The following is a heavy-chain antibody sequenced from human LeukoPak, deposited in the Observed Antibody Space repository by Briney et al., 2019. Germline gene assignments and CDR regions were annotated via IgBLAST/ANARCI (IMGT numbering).Heavy chain of an antibody. J-gene: IGHJ4*02. CDR3: ARDVASSGYYWD. V-gene: IGHV1-46*01. CDR1: GYTFTSCY. Sequence: ASVKVSCKASGYTFTSCYMHWVRQAPGQGLEWMGIINPSGGSTSYAQRFQGRVTMTRETSTSTVYMELSNLKPDDTAVYYCARDVASSGYYWDWGQGTLVTVSS. CDR2: INPSGGST. D-gene: IGHD3-22*01.